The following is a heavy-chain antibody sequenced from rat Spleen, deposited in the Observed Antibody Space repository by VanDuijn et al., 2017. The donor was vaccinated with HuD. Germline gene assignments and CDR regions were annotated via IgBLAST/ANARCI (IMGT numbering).Heavy chain of an antibody. V-gene: IGHV5-17*01. J-gene: IGHJ2*01. Sequence: EVQLVESGGGLVQPGRSLKFSCAASGFTFSDYAMAWVRQAPEKGLEWVATVIYDGSSTYYRDSVKGRFTISRDNAKSTLYLQMDSLRSEDTATYYCARRVYTTDYWGQGVMVTVSS. CDR1: GFTFSDYA. CDR2: VIYDGSST. CDR3: ARRVYTTDY. D-gene: IGHD1-6*01.